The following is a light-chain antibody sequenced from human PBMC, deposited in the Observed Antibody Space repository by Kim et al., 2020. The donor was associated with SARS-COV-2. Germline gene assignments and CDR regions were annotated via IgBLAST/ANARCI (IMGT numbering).Light chain of an antibody. CDR1: SLRSYY. Sequence: SSELTQDPAVSVALGQTVRITCQGDSLRSYYASWYQQKPGQAPVLVFYGRNNRPSGIPDRFSGSSSGNTASLTITGAQAEDEADYYCNSRDSSGNHWVFGGATKLTVL. V-gene: IGLV3-19*01. CDR2: GRN. J-gene: IGLJ3*02. CDR3: NSRDSSGNHWV.